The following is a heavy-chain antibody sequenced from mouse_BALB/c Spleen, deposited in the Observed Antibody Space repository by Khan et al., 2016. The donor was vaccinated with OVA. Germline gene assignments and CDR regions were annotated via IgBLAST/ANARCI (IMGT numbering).Heavy chain of an antibody. CDR3: IRGAYNGLVAY. V-gene: IGHV14-3*02. CDR1: GFNIEDTY. CDR2: IDPANGNV. D-gene: IGHD2-10*01. Sequence: EVQLQESGAEFVKPGASVKLSCTASGFNIEDTYMHWINQRPQQGLVWIGRIDPANGNVKYDPKFRDKATISADVSSNTAYLHLSSLTSDDTAVYYCIRGAYNGLVAYWGQGTLVTVSA. J-gene: IGHJ3*01.